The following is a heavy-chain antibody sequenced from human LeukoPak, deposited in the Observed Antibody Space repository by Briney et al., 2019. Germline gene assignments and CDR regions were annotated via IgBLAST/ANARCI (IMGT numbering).Heavy chain of an antibody. J-gene: IGHJ6*02. Sequence: SQTLSLTCAISGDSVSSNSAAWNWIRQFPSRGLEWLGRTYYRSKWYNDYAVSVKSRITINPDTSKNQFSLQLNSVTPEDTAVYYCARALSLTYYYDSSGYYYGMDVWGQGTTVTVSS. D-gene: IGHD3-22*01. CDR1: GDSVSSNSAA. CDR2: TYYRSKWYN. V-gene: IGHV6-1*01. CDR3: ARALSLTYYYDSSGYYYGMDV.